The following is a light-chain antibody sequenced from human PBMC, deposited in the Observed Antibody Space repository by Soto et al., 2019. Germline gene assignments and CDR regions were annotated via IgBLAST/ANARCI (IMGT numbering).Light chain of an antibody. CDR2: EVS. CDR3: SSYAGNINLVV. CDR1: SSDVGGYTY. V-gene: IGLV2-8*01. Sequence: QSALTQPPSASGSPGQSVTISCTGTSSDVGGYTYVSWYQQYPGKAPKLIIYEVSRGPSGVPNRFSGSKSGNTASLTVSGLEAEDEADYYCSSYAGNINLVVFGGGTKVTVL. J-gene: IGLJ2*01.